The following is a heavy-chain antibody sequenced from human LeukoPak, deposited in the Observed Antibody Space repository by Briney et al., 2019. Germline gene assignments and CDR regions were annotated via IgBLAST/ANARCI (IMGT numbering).Heavy chain of an antibody. CDR3: ATGTYGDYESAFDI. J-gene: IGHJ3*02. CDR2: ISSSGSTI. D-gene: IGHD4-17*01. CDR1: GFTFSDYY. Sequence: GGSLRLSCAASGFTFSDYYMSWIRQAPGKGLEWVSYISSSGSTIYYADSVKGRFTISRDNAKNSLYLQMNSLRAEDTAVYYCATGTYGDYESAFDIWGQGTMVTVSS. V-gene: IGHV3-11*04.